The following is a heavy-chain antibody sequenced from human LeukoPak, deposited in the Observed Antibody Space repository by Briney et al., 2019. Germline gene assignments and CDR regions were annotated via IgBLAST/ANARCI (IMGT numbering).Heavy chain of an antibody. CDR2: ISSNSGSI. Sequence: PGGSLRLSCAASGFTFDDYAMHWVRQAPGKGLEWVSGISSNSGSIGYADSVKGRFTISRDNAKNSLYLQMNSLRAEDTALYYCAKDIGPIVGATTFDYWGQGTLVTVSS. V-gene: IGHV3-9*01. CDR1: GFTFDDYA. J-gene: IGHJ4*02. CDR3: AKDIGPIVGATTFDY. D-gene: IGHD1-26*01.